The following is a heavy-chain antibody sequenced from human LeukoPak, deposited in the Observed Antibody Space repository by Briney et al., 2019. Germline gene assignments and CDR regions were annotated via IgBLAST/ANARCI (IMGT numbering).Heavy chain of an antibody. Sequence: GGSLRLPCTASGFTFSEYAMNWVRQAPGKGLEWVSHINGPTNLIDYADSVRGRFTISRDNAKNSLYLQMNNLRAEDVAVYYCVRDNLWAFDYWGQGTLVTVSS. CDR3: VRDNLWAFDY. V-gene: IGHV3-48*01. CDR1: GFTFSEYA. J-gene: IGHJ4*02. CDR2: INGPTNLI. D-gene: IGHD3-10*01.